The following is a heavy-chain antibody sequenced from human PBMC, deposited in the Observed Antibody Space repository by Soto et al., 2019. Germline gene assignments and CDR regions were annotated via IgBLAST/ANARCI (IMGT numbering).Heavy chain of an antibody. Sequence: EVQLVESGGGLVQSGGSLRLSCAASGFTFISYWMSWVRQGPGKGPEWVANIKQDGSGKYYVDSVKGRFTISRDNAKNSLYLQMTSLRAEDTAVYHCAKSLSAIPGDSWGQGTLVTVSS. V-gene: IGHV3-7*05. J-gene: IGHJ4*02. D-gene: IGHD2-2*01. CDR2: IKQDGSGK. CDR1: GFTFISYW. CDR3: AKSLSAIPGDS.